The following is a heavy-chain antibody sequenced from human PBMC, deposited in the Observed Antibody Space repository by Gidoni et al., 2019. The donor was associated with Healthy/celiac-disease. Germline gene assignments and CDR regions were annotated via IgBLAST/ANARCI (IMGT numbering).Heavy chain of an antibody. Sequence: QVQLVQSGAEVKKPGASVKVSCKASGYPFTGYYMHWVRQAPGQGLEWMGWINPNSGGTNYAQKFQGRVTLTRDTSISTAYMELSRLRSDDTAVYYCARSDKDCSGGSCYWFDPWGQGTLVTVSS. CDR2: INPNSGGT. J-gene: IGHJ5*02. CDR1: GYPFTGYY. CDR3: ARSDKDCSGGSCYWFDP. D-gene: IGHD2-15*01. V-gene: IGHV1-2*02.